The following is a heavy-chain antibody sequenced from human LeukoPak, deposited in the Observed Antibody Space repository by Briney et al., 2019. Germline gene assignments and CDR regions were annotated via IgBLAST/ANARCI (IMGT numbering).Heavy chain of an antibody. CDR3: ARVEDTSVRGVPYIFDY. J-gene: IGHJ4*02. CDR1: GGSISSYY. Sequence: SETLSLTCTVSGGSISSYYWSWMRQPPGKGLEWIGYIYYSGSTNYNPSLKSRVTIPVDTSKNQFSLKLSSVTAADTAVYYCARVEDTSVRGVPYIFDYWGQGTLVSVSS. V-gene: IGHV4-59*01. D-gene: IGHD3-10*01. CDR2: IYYSGST.